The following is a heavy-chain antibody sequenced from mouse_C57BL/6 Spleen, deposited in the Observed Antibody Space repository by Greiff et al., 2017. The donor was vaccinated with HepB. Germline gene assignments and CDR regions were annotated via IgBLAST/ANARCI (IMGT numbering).Heavy chain of an antibody. V-gene: IGHV5-6*01. J-gene: IGHJ1*03. Sequence: EVQLVESGGDLVKPGGSLKLSCAASGFTFSSYGMSWVRQTPDKRLEWVATISSGGSYTYYPDSVKGRFTISRDNAKNTLYLQMSSLKSEDTAMYYCARHLYYYGSSYDWYFDVWGTGTTVTVSS. CDR3: ARHLYYYGSSYDWYFDV. D-gene: IGHD1-1*01. CDR1: GFTFSSYG. CDR2: ISSGGSYT.